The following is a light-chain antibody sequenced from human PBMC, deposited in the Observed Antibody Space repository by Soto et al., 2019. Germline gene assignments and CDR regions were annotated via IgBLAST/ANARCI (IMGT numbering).Light chain of an antibody. V-gene: IGKV3-20*01. Sequence: EFVLTQSPGTPSLSPGERATLSFMASQTVRNNYLAWYQQKPGQAPRLLIYDASSRATGIPDRFSGGGSGTDFTLTISRLEPEDFAVYYCQQFSSYPLTFGGGTKVDIK. CDR3: QQFSSYPLT. CDR2: DAS. J-gene: IGKJ4*01. CDR1: QTVRNNY.